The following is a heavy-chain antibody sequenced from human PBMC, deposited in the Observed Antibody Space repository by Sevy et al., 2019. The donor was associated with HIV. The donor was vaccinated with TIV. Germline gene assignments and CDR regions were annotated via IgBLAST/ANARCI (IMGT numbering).Heavy chain of an antibody. CDR2: ISSSSSTI. J-gene: IGHJ3*02. D-gene: IGHD3-22*01. V-gene: IGHV3-48*02. CDR1: GFTFSSYS. CDR3: ARDGPPAYYYDSSGIGGDAFDI. Sequence: GGSLRLSCAASGFTFSSYSMNWVRQAPGKGLEWVSYISSSSSTIYYADSVKGRFTISRDNAKNSLYLQMNSLRDEDTAVHYCARDGPPAYYYDSSGIGGDAFDIWGQGTMVTVSS.